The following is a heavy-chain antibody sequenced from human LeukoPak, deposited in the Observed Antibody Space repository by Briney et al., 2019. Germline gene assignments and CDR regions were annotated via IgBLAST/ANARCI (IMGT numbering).Heavy chain of an antibody. CDR3: ASSPKIAAAGPLFDY. D-gene: IGHD6-13*01. CDR1: GYSFTSYW. J-gene: IGHJ4*02. CDR2: IDHSDSYT. Sequence: GESLKISCKGSGYSFTSYWISWVRQMPGKGLEWMGRIDHSDSYTNYSPSFQGHVTISADKSISTAYLQWSSLKASDTAMYYCASSPKIAAAGPLFDYWGQGTLVTVSS. V-gene: IGHV5-10-1*01.